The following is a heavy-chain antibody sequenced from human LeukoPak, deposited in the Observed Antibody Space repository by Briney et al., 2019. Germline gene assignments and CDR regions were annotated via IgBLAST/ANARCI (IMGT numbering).Heavy chain of an antibody. D-gene: IGHD3-22*01. CDR1: GGTFSSYA. CDR3: ARVVYYYDSSGYSPDVWYYFDY. Sequence: SVKVSCKASGGTFSSYAISWVRQAPGQGLEWVGGIIPIFGTANYAQKFQGRVTITTDESTSTAYMELSSLRSEDTAVYYCARVVYYYDSSGYSPDVWYYFDYWGQGTLVTVSS. CDR2: IIPIFGTA. V-gene: IGHV1-69*05. J-gene: IGHJ4*02.